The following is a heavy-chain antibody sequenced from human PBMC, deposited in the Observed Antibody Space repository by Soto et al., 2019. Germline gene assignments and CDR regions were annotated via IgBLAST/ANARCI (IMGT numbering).Heavy chain of an antibody. CDR2: IYYSGST. CDR1: GGSISSSSYY. J-gene: IGHJ3*02. V-gene: IGHV4-39*01. D-gene: IGHD2-15*01. CDR3: ARLGPQDIVVVVAGDAFDI. Sequence: QLQLQESGPGLVKPSETLSLTCTVSGGSISSSSYYWGWIRQPPGKGLEWIGSIYYSGSTYYNPSLKSRVTIAVDTAKNQLSLKLSSVTAADTAVYYCARLGPQDIVVVVAGDAFDIWGQGTMVTVSS.